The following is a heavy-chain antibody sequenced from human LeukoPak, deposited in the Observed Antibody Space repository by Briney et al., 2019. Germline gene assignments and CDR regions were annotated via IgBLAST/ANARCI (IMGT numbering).Heavy chain of an antibody. V-gene: IGHV6-1*01. CDR3: AREGVTYTIFGVASQGFDY. J-gene: IGHJ4*02. D-gene: IGHD3-3*01. CDR2: TYYRSKWYN. CDR1: GDSVSSNSAA. Sequence: SQTLSLTCAISGDSVSSNSAAWNWIRQSPSRGLEWLGRTYYRSKWYNDYAVSAKSRITINPDTSKNQFSLQLNSVTPEDTAVYYCAREGVTYTIFGVASQGFDYWGQGTLVTVSS.